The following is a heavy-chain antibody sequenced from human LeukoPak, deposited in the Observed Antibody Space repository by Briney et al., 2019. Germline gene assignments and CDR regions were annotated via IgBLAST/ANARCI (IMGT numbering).Heavy chain of an antibody. Sequence: GASVKVSCKASGYTFTCYYMHWVRQAPGQGLEWMGWINPNSGGTNYAQKFQGRVTMTRDTSISTAYMELSRLRSDDTAVYYCASYGDYYDSSGYYYGWFDPWGQGTLVTVSS. J-gene: IGHJ5*02. CDR2: INPNSGGT. CDR3: ASYGDYYDSSGYYYGWFDP. D-gene: IGHD3-22*01. V-gene: IGHV1-2*02. CDR1: GYTFTCYY.